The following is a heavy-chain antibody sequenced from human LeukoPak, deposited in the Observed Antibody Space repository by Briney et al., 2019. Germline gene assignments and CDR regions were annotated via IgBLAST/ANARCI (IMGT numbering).Heavy chain of an antibody. Sequence: QTGGSLRLSCAASGFTFSNYSMTWVRQAPGQGLEWVANIKQDGSEKYYVDSVKGRFTISRDNAKNSLYLQMNSLRAEDTAVYYCVRDDDRPDNGLDYWGQGTLVTVSS. V-gene: IGHV3-7*01. J-gene: IGHJ4*02. CDR1: GFTFSNYS. D-gene: IGHD3-22*01. CDR2: IKQDGSEK. CDR3: VRDDDRPDNGLDY.